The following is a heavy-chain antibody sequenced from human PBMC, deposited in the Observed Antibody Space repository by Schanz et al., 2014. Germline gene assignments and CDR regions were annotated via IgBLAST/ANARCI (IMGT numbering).Heavy chain of an antibody. D-gene: IGHD4-17*01. CDR1: GYSFTDYA. CDR2: INPSGGST. Sequence: QVQLVQSGVEVKRPGASVRVSCKASGYSFTDYAIHWVRQAPGQGLEWMGIINPSGGSTSYAQKFQGRVTMTEDTSTETAYMELSGLRSGDTAVYYCARAPVTVGPYHYYMDVWGKGTTVTVSS. J-gene: IGHJ6*03. CDR3: ARAPVTVGPYHYYMDV. V-gene: IGHV1-46*01.